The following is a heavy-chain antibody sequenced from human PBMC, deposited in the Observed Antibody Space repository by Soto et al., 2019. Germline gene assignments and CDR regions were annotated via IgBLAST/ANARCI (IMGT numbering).Heavy chain of an antibody. Sequence: SETLSLTCTVSGDTISSYYWSWIRQPPGKRLEWIGYIYYSGSTNYNPSLKSRVTISVDTSKNQFSLKLSSVTAADTAVYHCARALGYCSSTSCFGAVGMDVWGQGTTVTVSS. CDR1: GDTISSYY. J-gene: IGHJ6*02. CDR3: ARALGYCSSTSCFGAVGMDV. V-gene: IGHV4-59*01. D-gene: IGHD2-2*01. CDR2: IYYSGST.